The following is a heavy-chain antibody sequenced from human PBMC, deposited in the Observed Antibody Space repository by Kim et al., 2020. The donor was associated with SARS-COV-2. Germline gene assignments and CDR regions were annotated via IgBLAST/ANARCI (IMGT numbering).Heavy chain of an antibody. D-gene: IGHD6-13*01. Sequence: GGSLRLSCAASGFTFDDYAMHWVRQAPGKGLEWVSGISCNSGSIGYADSVKGRFTISRDNAKNSLYLQMNSLRAEDTALYYCAKLDSISRYGAFDYWVQG. CDR2: ISCNSGSI. CDR3: AKLDSISRYGAFDY. J-gene: IGHJ4*02. V-gene: IGHV3-9*01. CDR1: GFTFDDYA.